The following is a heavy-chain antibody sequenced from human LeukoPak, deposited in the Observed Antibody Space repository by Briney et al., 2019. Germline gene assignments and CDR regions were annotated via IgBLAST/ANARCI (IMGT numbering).Heavy chain of an antibody. CDR3: ARENIVVVPAAIWYYYYYMDV. J-gene: IGHJ6*03. D-gene: IGHD2-2*02. Sequence: SETLSLTCAVYGGSFSGYYWSWIRQPPGKGLEWIGEIKHSGSTNYNPSLKSRVTISVDTSKNQFSLKLSSVTAADTAVYYCARENIVVVPAAIWYYYYYMDVWGKGTTVTVSS. V-gene: IGHV4-34*01. CDR1: GGSFSGYY. CDR2: IKHSGST.